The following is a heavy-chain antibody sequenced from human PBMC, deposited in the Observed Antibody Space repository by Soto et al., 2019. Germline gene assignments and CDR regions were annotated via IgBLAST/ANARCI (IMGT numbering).Heavy chain of an antibody. Sequence: GSLRLSCAASGFTFSNAWMNWVRQAPGKGLEWVGRIKSKNDGGTTDYDAPVKGRFTISRDDSKNTLYLQMNSLKTEDTAVYYCTTEAYYDILTGILFDYWGQGTLVTVSS. D-gene: IGHD3-9*01. CDR2: IKSKNDGGTT. V-gene: IGHV3-15*07. CDR1: GFTFSNAW. CDR3: TTEAYYDILTGILFDY. J-gene: IGHJ4*02.